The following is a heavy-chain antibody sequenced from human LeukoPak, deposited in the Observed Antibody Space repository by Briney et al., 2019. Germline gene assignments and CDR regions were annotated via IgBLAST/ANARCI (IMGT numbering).Heavy chain of an antibody. CDR2: ISYDGSDK. J-gene: IGHJ3*02. CDR1: GFTFSTYD. CDR3: AKDFGEAAFDI. V-gene: IGHV3-30*18. Sequence: GRSLRLSCAASGFTFSTYDMHWVRQAPGKGLEWVVIISYDGSDKYYADSVKGRFTISRDNSKNTLYLQMNSLRAEDTAVYYCAKDFGEAAFDIWGQGTMVTVSS. D-gene: IGHD3-10*01.